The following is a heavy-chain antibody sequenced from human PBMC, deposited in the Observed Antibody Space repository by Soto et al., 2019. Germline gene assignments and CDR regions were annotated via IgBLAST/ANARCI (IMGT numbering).Heavy chain of an antibody. V-gene: IGHV1-18*04. CDR2: ISAYNGNT. CDR3: ARKDDFWSGSVWFDP. CDR1: GYTFTSYG. D-gene: IGHD3-3*01. Sequence: ASGKFSCKASGYTFTSYGISWVRQAPGQGLEWMGWISAYNGNTNYAQKLQGRVTMTTDTSTSTAYMELRSLRSDDTAVYYCARKDDFWSGSVWFDPWGQGTLVTVSS. J-gene: IGHJ5*02.